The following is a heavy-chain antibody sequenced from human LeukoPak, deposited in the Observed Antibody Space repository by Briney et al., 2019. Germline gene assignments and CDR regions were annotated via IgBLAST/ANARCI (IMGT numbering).Heavy chain of an antibody. CDR3: ARARTYYYDSSGYVYYYYGMDV. CDR1: GFTVSSNC. CDR2: IYSGGST. Sequence: GGSLRLSCAASGFTVSSNCMSWVRQAPGKGLEWVSVIYSGGSTYYADSVKGRFTISRDNSKNTLYLQVNSLRAEDTAVYYCARARTYYYDSSGYVYYYYGMDVWGQGTTVTVSS. D-gene: IGHD3-22*01. V-gene: IGHV3-53*01. J-gene: IGHJ6*02.